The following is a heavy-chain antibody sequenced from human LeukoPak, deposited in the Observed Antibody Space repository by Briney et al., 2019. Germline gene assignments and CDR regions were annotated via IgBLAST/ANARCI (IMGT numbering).Heavy chain of an antibody. Sequence: PSETLSLTCAVYGGSFSGYYWSWIRQPPGKGLEWIGEINHSGSTNYNPSLKSRVTISVDTSKNQFSLKLSSVTAADTAVYYCARASPGYSSSWYRLDYWGQGTLVTVSS. CDR1: GGSFSGYY. D-gene: IGHD6-13*01. J-gene: IGHJ4*02. V-gene: IGHV4-34*01. CDR3: ARASPGYSSSWYRLDY. CDR2: INHSGST.